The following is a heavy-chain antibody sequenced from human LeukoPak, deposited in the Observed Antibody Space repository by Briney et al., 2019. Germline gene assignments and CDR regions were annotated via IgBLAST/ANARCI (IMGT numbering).Heavy chain of an antibody. Sequence: GGSLRLSCAASGFTFSSYGMHWVRQAPGKGLEWVAFIRYDGSNKYYADSVKGRFTISRDNSKNTLYPQMNSLRAEDTAVYYCAKEDIVVVPAGRGYYYYYMDVWGKGTTVTVSS. J-gene: IGHJ6*03. V-gene: IGHV3-30*02. CDR3: AKEDIVVVPAGRGYYYYYMDV. D-gene: IGHD2-2*01. CDR2: IRYDGSNK. CDR1: GFTFSSYG.